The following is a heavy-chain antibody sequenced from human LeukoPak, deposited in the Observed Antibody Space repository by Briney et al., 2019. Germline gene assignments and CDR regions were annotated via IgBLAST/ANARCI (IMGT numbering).Heavy chain of an antibody. D-gene: IGHD3-10*01. Sequence: GGSLRLSCAASGFTFSNYWMHWVRRAPGKGLVWVSRIYPDGITTSYADSVKGRFTISRDNAKNTLDLQMNSLRADDTAVYYCARVYYRTSGSNYGMDVWGQGTTVTVS. CDR3: ARVYYRTSGSNYGMDV. CDR2: IYPDGITT. CDR1: GFTFSNYW. J-gene: IGHJ6*02. V-gene: IGHV3-74*03.